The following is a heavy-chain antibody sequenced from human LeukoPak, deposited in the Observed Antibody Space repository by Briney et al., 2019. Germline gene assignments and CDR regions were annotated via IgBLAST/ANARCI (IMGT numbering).Heavy chain of an antibody. CDR3: ARDRAHYYGSGSYYPDAFDI. CDR1: GGSINSYY. Sequence: SETLSLTCTVSGGSINSYYWSWIRQPPGRGLEWIGSIHYSGSTSYNPSLKSRVTISVDTSKNHFSLKLSSVTAADTAVYYCARDRAHYYGSGSYYPDAFDIWGQGTMVTVSS. CDR2: IHYSGST. D-gene: IGHD3-10*01. J-gene: IGHJ3*02. V-gene: IGHV4-59*01.